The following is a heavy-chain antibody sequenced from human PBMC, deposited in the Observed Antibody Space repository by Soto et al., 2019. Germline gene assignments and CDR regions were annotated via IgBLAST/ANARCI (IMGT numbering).Heavy chain of an antibody. CDR2: ISYDGSNK. CDR1: GFTFSSYG. D-gene: IGHD3-10*01. V-gene: IGHV3-30*18. CDR3: AKLPGPTGGMEV. J-gene: IGHJ6*02. Sequence: QVQLVESGGGVVQPGRSLRLSCAASGFTFSSYGMHWVRQAPGKGLEWVAVISYDGSNKYYADSVKGRFTISIDNSKDTLYLQMNSLRAEDTAVYYCAKLPGPTGGMEVWGQGTTVTVSS.